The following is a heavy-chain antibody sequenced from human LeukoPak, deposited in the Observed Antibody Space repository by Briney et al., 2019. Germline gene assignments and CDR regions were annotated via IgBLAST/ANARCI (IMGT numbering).Heavy chain of an antibody. D-gene: IGHD3-10*01. Sequence: SETLSLTCTVSGGSISSYYWSWIRQPPGKGLEWIGNIYYSGSTNYNPSLKSRVTISVDTSNNQFSLKLSSVTAADTAVYYCARREDYGSGTMFDPWAREPWSPSPQ. V-gene: IGHV4-59*12. J-gene: IGHJ5*02. CDR1: GGSISSYY. CDR3: ARREDYGSGTMFDP. CDR2: IYYSGST.